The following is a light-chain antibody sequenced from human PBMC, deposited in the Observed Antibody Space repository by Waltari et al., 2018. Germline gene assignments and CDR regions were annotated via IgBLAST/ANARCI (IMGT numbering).Light chain of an antibody. CDR3: CSYAGSSTLV. CDR1: SSDVGSYNL. Sequence: QSALTQPASVSGSPGQSITISCTGTSSDVGSYNLVSWYQQHPGKAPKLMICEGSKRPSGVSNRVSGSKSGNTASLTISGLQAEDEADYYCCSYAGSSTLVFGGGTKLTVL. CDR2: EGS. J-gene: IGLJ3*02. V-gene: IGLV2-23*01.